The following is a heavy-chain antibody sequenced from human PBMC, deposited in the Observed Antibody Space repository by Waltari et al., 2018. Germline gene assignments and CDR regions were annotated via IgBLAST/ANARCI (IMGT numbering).Heavy chain of an antibody. J-gene: IGHJ4*02. CDR2: ITYSGST. CDR1: GVSISIYY. D-gene: IGHD3-10*01. CDR3: ARGGDGSGSEDFDY. Sequence: QVQLQASGPGLVKPSETLSLTCAVSGVSISIYYWSWIRQPPGKGLEWIGYITYSGSTNYNPSLRSRVTISVDTSKNQFSRQLKSVTLADTAVYDCARGGDGSGSEDFDYWGQGTLVTVSS. V-gene: IGHV4-59*01.